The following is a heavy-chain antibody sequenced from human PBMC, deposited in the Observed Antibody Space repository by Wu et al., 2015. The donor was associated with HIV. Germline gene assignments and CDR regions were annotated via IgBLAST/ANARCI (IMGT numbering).Heavy chain of an antibody. CDR1: GYTFAGLD. Sequence: QVHLVQSGAEVKKSGASVKVSCKTSGYTFAGLDINWVRQATGQGLEWMGWMNPGSGNTGYAQKFQGRVIMTRNTSITTAYMELNRLTSEDTAVYYCAGYGRGYNWLYYWGQGTLVTVSS. V-gene: IGHV1-8*02. J-gene: IGHJ4*02. D-gene: IGHD5-24*01. CDR3: AGYGRGYNWLYY. CDR2: MNPGSGNT.